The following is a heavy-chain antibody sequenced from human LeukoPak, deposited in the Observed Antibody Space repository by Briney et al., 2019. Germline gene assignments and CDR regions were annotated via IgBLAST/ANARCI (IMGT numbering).Heavy chain of an antibody. CDR2: ISAYNGTT. D-gene: IGHD5-12*01. V-gene: IGHV1-18*04. CDR3: ARSRVATIWPFEDY. Sequence: ASVTLSCTASGYTFTSYGISWVRQPPGKGLEWMGWISAYNGTTNYAQKLQGRVTMTTDTSTSTAYMELRSLRSDDTAVYYRARSRVATIWPFEDYWGQGTLVTVSS. J-gene: IGHJ4*02. CDR1: GYTFTSYG.